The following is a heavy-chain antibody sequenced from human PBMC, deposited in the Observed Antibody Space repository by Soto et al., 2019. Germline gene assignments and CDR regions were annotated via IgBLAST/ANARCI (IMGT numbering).Heavy chain of an antibody. V-gene: IGHV3-48*02. J-gene: IGHJ4*02. D-gene: IGHD6-19*01. CDR2: ITSDTKTI. CDR1: GFTFSVYS. Sequence: EVQLVESGGDLVQRGGSLRLSCVASGFTFSVYSMNWVRQAPGKGLEWFSYITSDTKTIKYAYSVKGRFTISRDNAKNSVYLQLNSLRDEDTAVYYFARSVEGHFDYLGQGTVVTVSS. CDR3: ARSVEGHFDY.